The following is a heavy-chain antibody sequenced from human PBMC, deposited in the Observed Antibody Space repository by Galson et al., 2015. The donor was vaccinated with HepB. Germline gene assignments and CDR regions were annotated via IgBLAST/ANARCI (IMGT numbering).Heavy chain of an antibody. CDR3: ARETAPTRGFVFGD. D-gene: IGHD3-16*01. CDR2: ISDDGSIK. CDR1: RFTFSSFA. Sequence: SLRLSCAASRFTFSSFAVHWVRQAPGKGLEWVAVISDDGSIKIYADSVTGRFSISRDNSENTLYLQMNNLRVEDTALYYCARETAPTRGFVFGDWGQGTLVTVSS. V-gene: IGHV3-30-3*01. J-gene: IGHJ4*02.